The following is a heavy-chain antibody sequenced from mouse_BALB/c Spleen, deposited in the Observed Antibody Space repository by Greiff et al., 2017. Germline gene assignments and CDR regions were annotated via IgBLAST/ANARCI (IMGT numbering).Heavy chain of an antibody. CDR2: INSNGGST. Sequence: EVQLQESGGGLVKLGGSLKLSCAASGFTFSSYYMSWVRQTPEKRLELVAAINSNGGSTYYPDTVKGRFTISRDNAKNTLYLQMSSLKSEDTALYYCARRGRTFYAMDYWGQGTSVTVSS. CDR1: GFTFSSYY. V-gene: IGHV5-6-2*01. CDR3: ARRGRTFYAMDY. D-gene: IGHD3-3*01. J-gene: IGHJ4*01.